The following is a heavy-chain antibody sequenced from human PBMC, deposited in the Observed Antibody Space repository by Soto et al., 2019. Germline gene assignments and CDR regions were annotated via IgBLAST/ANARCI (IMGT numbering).Heavy chain of an antibody. D-gene: IGHD6-19*01. CDR2: IYWNDDK. CDR1: GSSLRTSGVG. CDR3: AKSGSSGWYGWFDP. J-gene: IGHJ5*02. V-gene: IGHV2-5*01. Sequence: SGPTLVNPXQTLTLTCIFSGSSLRTSGVGVGWIRQPPGKALEWLGFIYWNDDKRYSPSLKSRLTITKDTSKNQVVLTMTNMDPVDTATYYCAKSGSSGWYGWFDPWGQGTLVTVSS.